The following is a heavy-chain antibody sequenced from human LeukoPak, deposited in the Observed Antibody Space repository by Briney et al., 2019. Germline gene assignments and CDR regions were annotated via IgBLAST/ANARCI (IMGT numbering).Heavy chain of an antibody. CDR2: INPNSGGT. D-gene: IGHD1-26*01. Sequence: ASVKVSCKASGYTFTGYYMHWVRQAPGQGLEWMGWINPNSGGTNYAQKFQGRVTMTRDTSTSTVYMELSSLRSEDTAVYYCARDLRLEVGATTNDAFDIWGQGTMVTVSS. CDR1: GYTFTGYY. V-gene: IGHV1-2*02. CDR3: ARDLRLEVGATTNDAFDI. J-gene: IGHJ3*02.